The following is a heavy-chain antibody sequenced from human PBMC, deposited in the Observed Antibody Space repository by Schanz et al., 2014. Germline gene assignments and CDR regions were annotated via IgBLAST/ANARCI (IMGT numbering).Heavy chain of an antibody. J-gene: IGHJ4*02. V-gene: IGHV3-30*19. Sequence: QVQLVESGGGVVQPGRSLRLSCAASGFTFSSYGMHWVRQAPGKGLEWVAFVPFDGSQKFYADSVKGRFTMSRDNANTALFQLMSRLRADNTAVYYCVRDSSFDFDYWGQGTLVTVSS. CDR2: VPFDGSQK. CDR1: GFTFSSYG. CDR3: VRDSSFDFDY.